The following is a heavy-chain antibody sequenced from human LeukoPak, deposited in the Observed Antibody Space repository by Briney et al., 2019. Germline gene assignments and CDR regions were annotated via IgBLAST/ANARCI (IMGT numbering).Heavy chain of an antibody. CDR1: GSTFSNAW. Sequence: GGSLRLSCAASGSTFSNAWMSWVRQAPGKGLEWVGRIKSKTDGGTTDYAAPVKGRFTISRDDSKNTLYLQMNSLKTEDTAVYYCTTVDTMVRGVSPFWGQGTLVTVSS. D-gene: IGHD3-10*01. CDR3: TTVDTMVRGVSPF. CDR2: IKSKTDGGTT. V-gene: IGHV3-15*01. J-gene: IGHJ4*02.